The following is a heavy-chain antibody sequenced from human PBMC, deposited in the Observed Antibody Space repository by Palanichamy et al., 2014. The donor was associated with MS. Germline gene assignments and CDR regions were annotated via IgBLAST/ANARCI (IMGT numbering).Heavy chain of an antibody. D-gene: IGHD3-22*01. Sequence: VQLQQSGPGLVKPSQTLSLTCAISGDSVSSNSAAWNWIRQSPSRGLEWLGRTYYRSKWYNDYAVSVKSRITINPDTSKNQFSLQLNSVTPEDTAVYYCAREFNYYDSSGYYNYYGMDVWGQGTTVTVSS. J-gene: IGHJ6*02. CDR2: TYYRSKWYN. CDR1: GDSVSSNSAA. V-gene: IGHV6-1*01. CDR3: AREFNYYDSSGYYNYYGMDV.